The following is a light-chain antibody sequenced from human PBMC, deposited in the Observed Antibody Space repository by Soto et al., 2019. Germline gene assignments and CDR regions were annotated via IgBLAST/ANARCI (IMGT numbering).Light chain of an antibody. V-gene: IGKV1-9*01. CDR3: QQLFDSPIT. CDR1: QVISPS. CDR2: AAS. J-gene: IGKJ5*01. Sequence: GESVTITCRASQVISPSLAWYQVKPGKAPKLLIYAASTLESGVPSRFSATVSGTEFSLTITSLQPEDFATYYCQQLFDSPITFGQGTRREIK.